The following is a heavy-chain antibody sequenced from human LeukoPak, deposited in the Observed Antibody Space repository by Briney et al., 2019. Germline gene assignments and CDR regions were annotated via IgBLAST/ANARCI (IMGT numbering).Heavy chain of an antibody. CDR2: ISGSGGST. J-gene: IGHJ4*02. CDR1: GFTFSSYA. CDR3: AKGGRTTIFGVVITHFDY. V-gene: IGHV3-23*01. Sequence: GGSLRLSCAASGFTFSSYAMSWVRQAPGKGLEWVSAISGSGGSTYYADSVKGRFTISRDNSKNTLYLQMNSLRAEDTAVYNGAKGGRTTIFGVVITHFDYWGQGTLVTVSS. D-gene: IGHD3-3*01.